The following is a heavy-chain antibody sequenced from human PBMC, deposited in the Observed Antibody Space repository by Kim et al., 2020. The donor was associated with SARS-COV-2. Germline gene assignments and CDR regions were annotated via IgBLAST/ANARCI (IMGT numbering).Heavy chain of an antibody. D-gene: IGHD3-3*01. Sequence: ASVKVSCKASGYTFTSYAMNWVRQAPGQGLEWMGWINTNTGNPTYAQGFTGRFVFCLETSVSTAYLQISSLKAEDTAVYYCARGPNPLPAYYDFWSGYSVALGGYFDLWGRGTLVTVSS. CDR1: GYTFTSYA. CDR3: ARGPNPLPAYYDFWSGYSVALGGYFDL. V-gene: IGHV7-4-1*02. CDR2: INTNTGNP. J-gene: IGHJ2*01.